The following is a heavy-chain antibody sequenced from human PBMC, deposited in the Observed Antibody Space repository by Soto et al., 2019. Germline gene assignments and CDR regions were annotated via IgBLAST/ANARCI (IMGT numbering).Heavy chain of an antibody. CDR2: IYPGDSDT. J-gene: IGHJ6*02. V-gene: IGHV5-51*01. Sequence: EFLKISCKGAGDSFASFWIGWVRQIPGKGLEWMGIIYPGDSDTRYSPSFQGQVTISADKSISTAYLQWSSLKASDTAMYYCAKYYGFWSGYSTPYYYYGMDVWGQGTTVTVSS. CDR1: GDSFASFW. CDR3: AKYYGFWSGYSTPYYYYGMDV. D-gene: IGHD3-3*01.